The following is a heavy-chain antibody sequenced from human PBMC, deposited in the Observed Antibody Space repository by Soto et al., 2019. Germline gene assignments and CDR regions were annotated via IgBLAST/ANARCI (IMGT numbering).Heavy chain of an antibody. CDR2: IYWSGDE. CDR3: ARGLATLPVFAFDI. J-gene: IGHJ3*02. CDR1: GFSLSTSGVG. Sequence: QGTLKESGPTLVKPTQTLTLTCSFSGFSLSTSGVGVGWIRQSQGKALEWLALIYWSGDEHYRPSLKSRLSIIKDTPKNRVVLIMTDMDPVDTATYYCARGLATLPVFAFDIWGQGTMVTVSS. V-gene: IGHV2-5*01. D-gene: IGHD6-6*01.